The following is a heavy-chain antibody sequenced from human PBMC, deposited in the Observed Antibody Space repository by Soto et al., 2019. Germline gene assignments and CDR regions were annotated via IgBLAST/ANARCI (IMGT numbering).Heavy chain of an antibody. CDR1: GGSISSYY. D-gene: IGHD3-10*01. CDR3: ARQVRGVSYYYMDV. Sequence: SETLSLTCTVSGGSISSYYWSWIRQPPGKGLEWIGYIYYSGSTNYNPSLKSRVTISVDTSKNQFSLKLSSVTAADTAVYYCARQVRGVSYYYMDVWGKGTTVTVSS. CDR2: IYYSGST. V-gene: IGHV4-59*08. J-gene: IGHJ6*03.